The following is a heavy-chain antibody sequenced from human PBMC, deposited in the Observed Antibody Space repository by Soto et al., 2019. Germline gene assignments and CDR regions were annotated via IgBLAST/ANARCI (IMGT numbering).Heavy chain of an antibody. CDR1: GFTFSNYA. V-gene: IGHV3-30-3*01. CDR3: ARDIEYSYGYANYYYGMDV. J-gene: IGHJ6*02. Sequence: VQLLESGGGLVQPGGSLRLSCSASGFTFSNYAMNWVRLAPGKGLEWVAVISYDGSNKYYADSVKGRFTISSDNSKNTLYLQMNSLRAEDTAVYYCARDIEYSYGYANYYYGMDVWGQGTTVTVSS. CDR2: ISYDGSNK. D-gene: IGHD5-18*01.